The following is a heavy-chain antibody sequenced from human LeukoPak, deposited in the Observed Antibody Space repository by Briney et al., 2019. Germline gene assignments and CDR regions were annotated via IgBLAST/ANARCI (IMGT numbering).Heavy chain of an antibody. CDR3: ARDSTRVHYFDY. Sequence: KSGGSLRLSCAASGFTFSSYGMHWVRQAPGKGLEWVAVIWYDGSNKYYADSVKGRFTISRDNSKNTLYLQMNSLRAEDTAVYYCARDSTRVHYFDYWGQGTLVTVSS. D-gene: IGHD2-2*01. V-gene: IGHV3-33*01. CDR2: IWYDGSNK. CDR1: GFTFSSYG. J-gene: IGHJ4*02.